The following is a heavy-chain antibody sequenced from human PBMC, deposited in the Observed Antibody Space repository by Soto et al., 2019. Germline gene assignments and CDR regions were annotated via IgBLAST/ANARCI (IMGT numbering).Heavy chain of an antibody. D-gene: IGHD1-26*01. CDR3: ARGTEAFVSGVFYSPLGLVYYYGMDV. CDR2: IWYDGSNK. CDR1: GFTFSSYG. J-gene: IGHJ6*02. Sequence: PGGSLRLSCAASGFTFSSYGMHWVRQAPGKGLEWVAVIWYDGSNKYYADSVKGRFTISRDNSKNTLYLQMNSLRAEDTAVYYWARGTEAFVSGVFYSPLGLVYYYGMDVWGQGTTVTVSS. V-gene: IGHV3-33*01.